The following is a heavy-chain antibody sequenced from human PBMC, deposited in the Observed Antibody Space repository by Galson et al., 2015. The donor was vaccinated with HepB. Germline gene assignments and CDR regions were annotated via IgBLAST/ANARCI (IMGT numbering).Heavy chain of an antibody. D-gene: IGHD1-26*01. Sequence: SLRLSCAPSGCTLGDYAMAWFRQASGKGLEWVGLIRSNAYGGTTEYAASVKGRFTISGDDSGNIAYLQMNSLKTEDTAVYYCARESGEGAFDIWGQGTMVTVSS. J-gene: IGHJ3*02. CDR1: GCTLGDYA. V-gene: IGHV3-49*03. CDR3: ARESGEGAFDI. CDR2: IRSNAYGGTT.